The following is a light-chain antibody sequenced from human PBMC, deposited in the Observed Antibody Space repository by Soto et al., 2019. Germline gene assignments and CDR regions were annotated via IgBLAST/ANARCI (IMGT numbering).Light chain of an antibody. V-gene: IGKV1-5*03. J-gene: IGKJ1*01. CDR3: QQYNSDSTLT. CDR1: QSISSW. CDR2: KAS. Sequence: DIQMTQSPSTLSASVGDRVTITCRASQSISSWLAWYQQKPGKAPKLLIYKASSLESGVPSRFSGSGSGTEFTLTISSLQPDDFATYYCQQYNSDSTLTFGQGTKVEIK.